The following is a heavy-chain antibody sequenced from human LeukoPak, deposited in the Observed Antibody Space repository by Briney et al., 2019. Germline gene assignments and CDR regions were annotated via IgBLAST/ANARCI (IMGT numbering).Heavy chain of an antibody. CDR3: AKDTELFYVRGYFDY. D-gene: IGHD3-10*02. CDR1: GFTFDDYA. CDR2: ISWKSGSI. J-gene: IGHJ4*02. V-gene: IGHV3-9*01. Sequence: GRSLRLSCAASGFTFDDYAMHWVRQAPGKGLEWVSGISWKSGSIGYADSVKGRFTISRDNAKNSLYLQMNSLRAEDTALYYCAKDTELFYVRGYFDYWGQGTLVTVSS.